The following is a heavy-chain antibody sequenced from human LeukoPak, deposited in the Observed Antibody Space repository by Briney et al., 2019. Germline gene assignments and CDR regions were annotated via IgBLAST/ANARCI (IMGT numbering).Heavy chain of an antibody. J-gene: IGHJ5*02. CDR1: GYTFTNYG. V-gene: IGHV1-18*01. Sequence: GASVKVSCKASGYTFTNYGISWVRQVPGQGLEWMGWISVYNDTNYAQKFQGRVTMTTDTSTSTAYMELRSLRSDDTAVYFCAKWNYDSGGYSNYFDPWGQGTLVTVSS. CDR3: AKWNYDSGGYSNYFDP. CDR2: ISVYNDT. D-gene: IGHD3-22*01.